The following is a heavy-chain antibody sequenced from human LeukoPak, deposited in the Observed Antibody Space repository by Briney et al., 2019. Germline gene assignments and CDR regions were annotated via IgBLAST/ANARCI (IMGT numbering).Heavy chain of an antibody. CDR3: AKVAWNSYGNFDY. CDR2: ITGSGGST. Sequence: GGSLRLSCAASGFTFSSYTMSWVRQAPGKGLGWVSTITGSGGSTYYADSVKGRFTISRDNSKNTLYLQMNTLRAEDTAVYYCAKVAWNSYGNFDYWGQGTLVTVSS. CDR1: GFTFSSYT. J-gene: IGHJ4*02. D-gene: IGHD5-18*01. V-gene: IGHV3-23*01.